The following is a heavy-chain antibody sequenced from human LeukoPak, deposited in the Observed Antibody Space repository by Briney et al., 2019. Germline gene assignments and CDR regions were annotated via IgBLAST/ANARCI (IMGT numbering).Heavy chain of an antibody. Sequence: SQTLSLTCAVSGGSICSGGYSWSWIRQPPGKGLEWIGYIYHSGSTYYNPSLKSRVTISVDRSKNQFSLKLSSVTAADTAVYYCARAPPYCSSTSCYVDYWGQGTLVTVSS. CDR3: ARAPPYCSSTSCYVDY. CDR2: IYHSGST. CDR1: GGSICSGGYS. D-gene: IGHD2-2*01. V-gene: IGHV4-30-2*01. J-gene: IGHJ4*02.